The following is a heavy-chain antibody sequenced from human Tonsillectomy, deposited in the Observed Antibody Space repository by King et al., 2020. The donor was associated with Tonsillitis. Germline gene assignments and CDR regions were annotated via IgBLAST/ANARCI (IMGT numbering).Heavy chain of an antibody. V-gene: IGHV4-30-4*01. CDR3: ARVGVVVPAAPRSRYYFDY. D-gene: IGHD2-2*01. Sequence: QLQESGPGLVKPSKTLSLTCTVSGGSISSGDYYWSWIRQPPGKGLEWIGYIYYSGSTYYNPSLKSRVTISVDTSKNQFSLKLSSVTAADTAVYYCARVGVVVPAAPRSRYYFDYWGQGTLVTVSS. CDR1: GGSISSGDYY. J-gene: IGHJ4*02. CDR2: IYYSGST.